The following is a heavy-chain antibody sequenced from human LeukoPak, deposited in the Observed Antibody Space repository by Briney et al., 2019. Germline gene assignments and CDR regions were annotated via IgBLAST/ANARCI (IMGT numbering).Heavy chain of an antibody. CDR2: ISSSGSTI. Sequence: GGSLRLSCAASGFTFSDYYMSWIRQAPGKGLEWVSYISSSGSTIYYADSVKGRFTISRDNAKNSLYLQMNSLRAEDTAVYYCARVPVTIFGVVGPRHYYYYMDVWGKGTTVTVSS. CDR3: ARVPVTIFGVVGPRHYYYYMDV. D-gene: IGHD3-3*01. CDR1: GFTFSDYY. V-gene: IGHV3-11*04. J-gene: IGHJ6*03.